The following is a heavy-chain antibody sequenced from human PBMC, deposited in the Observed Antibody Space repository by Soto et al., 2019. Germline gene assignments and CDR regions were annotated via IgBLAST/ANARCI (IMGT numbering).Heavy chain of an antibody. J-gene: IGHJ6*02. D-gene: IGHD3-10*01. CDR3: AAPRDDYGSGISWFTYGMDV. CDR2: LNGAGGST. V-gene: IGHV3-23*01. Sequence: HPGGSLRLSCLASGFTFSDYAMTRVRHVPGRGLEWVSSLNGAGGSTYYADSVRGRFTISRDNSQNTLFLQMNRLTVDDTAIYYCAAPRDDYGSGISWFTYGMDVWGQGTTVTVSS. CDR1: GFTFSDYA.